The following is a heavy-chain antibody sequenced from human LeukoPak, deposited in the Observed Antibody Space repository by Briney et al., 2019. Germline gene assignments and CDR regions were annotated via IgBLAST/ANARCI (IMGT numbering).Heavy chain of an antibody. CDR1: GFTFSSYG. CDR3: AKDFEYYYDSSGYYGSDY. J-gene: IGHJ4*02. D-gene: IGHD3-22*01. CDR2: IRYDGSNK. V-gene: IGHV3-30*02. Sequence: GGSLRLSCAASGFTFSSYGMHWVRQAPGKGLEWVAFIRYDGSNKYYADSVKGRFTISRDNSKNTLYLQMNSLRAEDTAVYYCAKDFEYYYDSSGYYGSDYWGQGTLVTVSS.